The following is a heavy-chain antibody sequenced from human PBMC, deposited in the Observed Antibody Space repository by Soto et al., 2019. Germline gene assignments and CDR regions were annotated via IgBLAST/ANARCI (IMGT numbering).Heavy chain of an antibody. J-gene: IGHJ5*02. V-gene: IGHV3-48*02. CDR2: ISSSSSTI. D-gene: IGHD3-10*01. Sequence: PGGSLRLSCAASGFTFGSYTMNWVGQAPGKGLEWVSYISSSSSTIYYADSVKGRFTISRGNAKNSLYLQMNSLRDEDTAVYYCACYGSAMVRGLSYNRFDPWGEESLVIVSS. CDR3: ACYGSAMVRGLSYNRFDP. CDR1: GFTFGSYT.